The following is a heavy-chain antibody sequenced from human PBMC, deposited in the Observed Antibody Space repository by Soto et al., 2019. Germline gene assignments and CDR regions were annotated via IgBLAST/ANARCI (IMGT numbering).Heavy chain of an antibody. Sequence: QITLNESGPTVVRPTETLTLTCRFSGFSLTTRGVGVGWIRQSPGKAPARLPLIYWGDDKRSSASLKSRLTFSKDTSKNQVCLTVSEMDPTDTATYYCAHGVLGTVFGLVTTTAIYFDFWGQGSQVAVSS. V-gene: IGHV2-5*02. D-gene: IGHD3-3*01. CDR1: GFSLTTRGVG. CDR2: IYWGDDK. CDR3: AHGVLGTVFGLVTTTAIYFDF. J-gene: IGHJ4*02.